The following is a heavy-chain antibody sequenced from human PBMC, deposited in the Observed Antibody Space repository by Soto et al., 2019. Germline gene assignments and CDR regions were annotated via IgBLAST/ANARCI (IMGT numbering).Heavy chain of an antibody. D-gene: IGHD4-17*01. J-gene: IGHJ4*02. CDR3: AKNRGRVTTSWHFDY. V-gene: IGHV4-59*06. CDR2: IYYSGST. Sequence: PSETLSLTCTVSGGSISRYYWSWIRQPPGKGLEWIGYIYYSGSTYYNPSLKSRVTISVDTSKNQFSLKLSSVTAADTAVYYCAKNRGRVTTSWHFDYWGQGTLVTVSS. CDR1: GGSISRYY.